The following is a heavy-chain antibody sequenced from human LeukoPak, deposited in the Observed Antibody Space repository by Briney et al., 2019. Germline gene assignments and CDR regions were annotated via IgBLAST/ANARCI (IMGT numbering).Heavy chain of an antibody. D-gene: IGHD5-12*01. CDR1: GYTFSSYG. V-gene: IGHV1-18*01. Sequence: ASVKVSCKASGYTFSSYGISWVRQAPGQGLEWMGRISAYNGNTDYAQKFQGRVTMTTDTSTTTAYMELRSLRSDDTAVYYCAREQGGYSGSADYWGQGTLVTVSS. CDR3: AREQGGYSGSADY. J-gene: IGHJ4*02. CDR2: ISAYNGNT.